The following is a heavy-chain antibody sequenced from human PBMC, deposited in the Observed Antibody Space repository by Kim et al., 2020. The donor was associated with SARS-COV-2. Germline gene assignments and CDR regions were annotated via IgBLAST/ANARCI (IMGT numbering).Heavy chain of an antibody. CDR2: IYYSGST. V-gene: IGHV4-61*01. CDR1: GGSVSSGSYY. CDR3: ARALSTVTTWYFDY. D-gene: IGHD4-17*01. Sequence: SETLSLTCTVSGGSVSSGSYYWSWIRQPPGKGLEWIGYIYYSGSTNYNPSLKSRVTISVDTSKNQFSLKLSSVTAADTAVYYCARALSTVTTWYFDYWGQGTHVTVSS. J-gene: IGHJ4*02.